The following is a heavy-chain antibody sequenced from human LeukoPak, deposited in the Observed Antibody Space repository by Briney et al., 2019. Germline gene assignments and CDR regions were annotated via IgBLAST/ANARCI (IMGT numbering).Heavy chain of an antibody. CDR3: ARDSYCSASTSSCVDY. V-gene: IGHV4-34*01. Sequence: SETLSLTCAVYGGSFSGYYWGWVRQPPGMGLEWIGNINYSGRTSYHPSLTSRVTLSLDTSKNQFSLTLRSVTAADTAVYYCARDSYCSASTSSCVDYWGPGILVTVSS. CDR1: GGSFSGYY. CDR2: INYSGRT. D-gene: IGHD2-15*01. J-gene: IGHJ4*02.